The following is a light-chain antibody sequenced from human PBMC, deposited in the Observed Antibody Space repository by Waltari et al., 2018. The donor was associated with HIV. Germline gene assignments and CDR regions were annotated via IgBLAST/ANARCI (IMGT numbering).Light chain of an antibody. CDR3: QSYDTSSHVV. Sequence: NFMLTQPHSVSESPGKTVTISCTGSSGSLASNYVQWYQQRPGSAPTTVIYEDRQRPSGVPYRFSGSIDSSSNSAYLAISGLKTEDEADYYCQSYDTSSHVVFGGGTKLTVL. J-gene: IGLJ2*01. CDR1: SGSLASNY. V-gene: IGLV6-57*02. CDR2: EDR.